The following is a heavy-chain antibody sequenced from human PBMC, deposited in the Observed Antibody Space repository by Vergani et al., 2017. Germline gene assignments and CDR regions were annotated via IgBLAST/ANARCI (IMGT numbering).Heavy chain of an antibody. CDR2: IYSSGST. V-gene: IGHV4-61*02. CDR3: ARGTFLHAFDN. J-gene: IGHJ3*02. D-gene: IGHD1-26*01. Sequence: QVQLQESGPGLLKPSQTLSLTCSVAGDSISSGNYYWNWIRQPAGKGLEWMGRIYSSGSTIYNPSIKSRITMSLYTSKNQFSLSLSSVTAADTAVYYCARGTFLHAFDNWGQGTVVTVSS. CDR1: GDSISSGNYY.